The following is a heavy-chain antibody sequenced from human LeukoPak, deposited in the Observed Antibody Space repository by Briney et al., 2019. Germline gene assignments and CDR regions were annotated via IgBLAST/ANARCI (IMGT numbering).Heavy chain of an antibody. CDR3: ARSPLRFPFDY. D-gene: IGHD4-17*01. V-gene: IGHV3-30*04. CDR2: ISYDGSNK. Sequence: GGSLRLSRAASGFTFSSYAMHWVRQAPGKGREWVAVISYDGSNKYYADSVKGRFTISRDNSKNTLYLQMNSLRAEDTAVYYCARSPLRFPFDYWGQGTLVTVSS. CDR1: GFTFSSYA. J-gene: IGHJ4*02.